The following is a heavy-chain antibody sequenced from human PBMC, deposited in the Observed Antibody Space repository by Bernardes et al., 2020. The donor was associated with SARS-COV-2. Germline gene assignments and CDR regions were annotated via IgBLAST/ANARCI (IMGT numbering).Heavy chain of an antibody. CDR1: GYTFTDYY. CDR2: INPNSGGT. J-gene: IGHJ4*02. D-gene: IGHD3-3*01. V-gene: IGHV1-2*02. Sequence: ASVKVSCKASGYTFTDYYMSWVRQAPGQGLEWMGWINPNSGGTNYAQKFQGRVTMTCDTSISTAYMDLSSLISDDTAVYYCARVGSGTYPPDCDNCGQGTLVTVSS. CDR3: ARVGSGTYPPDCDN.